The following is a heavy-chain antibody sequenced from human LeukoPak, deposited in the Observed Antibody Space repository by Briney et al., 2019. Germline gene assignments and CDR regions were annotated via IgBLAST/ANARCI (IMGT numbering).Heavy chain of an antibody. J-gene: IGHJ4*02. V-gene: IGHV3-23*01. CDR2: ITGSGGST. Sequence: GGSLRLSCAASGFTFSSYAMSWVRQAPGKGLEWVSLITGSGGSTYYADSVKGRFTISRDNSKNTLYLQMDSLRAEDTAVYYCAKGGRDGYTYPYYFDYWGQRTLVTVSS. CDR1: GFTFSSYA. CDR3: AKGGRDGYTYPYYFDY. D-gene: IGHD5-24*01.